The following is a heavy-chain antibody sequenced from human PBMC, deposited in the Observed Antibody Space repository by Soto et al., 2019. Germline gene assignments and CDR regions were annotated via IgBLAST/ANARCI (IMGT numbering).Heavy chain of an antibody. CDR3: ARVKIPYSGSYYYYYYMDV. D-gene: IGHD1-26*01. CDR1: GFTVSSNY. V-gene: IGHV3-53*01. Sequence: GGSLRLSCAASGFTVSSNYMSWVRQAPGKGLEWVSVIYSGGSTYYADSVKGRFTISRDNSKNTLYLQMNSLRAEDTAVYYCARVKIPYSGSYYYYYYMDVWGKGTTVTVSS. CDR2: IYSGGST. J-gene: IGHJ6*03.